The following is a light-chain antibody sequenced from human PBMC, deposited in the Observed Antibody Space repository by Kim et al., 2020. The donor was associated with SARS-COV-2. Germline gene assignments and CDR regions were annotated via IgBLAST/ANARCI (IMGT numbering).Light chain of an antibody. CDR2: GKN. J-gene: IGLJ2*01. CDR3: NSRDSNDNEV. Sequence: SSELTQDPAVSVALGQTVRITCQGDSLRTYYATWYQQKPGQAPIVVIYGKNNRPSGIPDRFSGSSSGNTASLTITGTQAGDEADYYCNSRDSNDNEVIGG. CDR1: SLRTYY. V-gene: IGLV3-19*01.